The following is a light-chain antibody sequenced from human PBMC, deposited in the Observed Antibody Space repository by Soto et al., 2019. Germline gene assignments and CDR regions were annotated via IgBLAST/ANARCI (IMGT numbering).Light chain of an antibody. CDR1: SSDVGSHDL. J-gene: IGLJ1*01. V-gene: IGLV2-14*02. Sequence: QSVLTQPASVSGSPGQSIAISCTGTSSDVGSHDLVSWYQQQSGKVPKLIIYDVSSRPSGVSNRFSGSKSGNTASLTISGLQAEDEADYYCSSFTSTTTYVFRTGTKVTVL. CDR2: DVS. CDR3: SSFTSTTTYV.